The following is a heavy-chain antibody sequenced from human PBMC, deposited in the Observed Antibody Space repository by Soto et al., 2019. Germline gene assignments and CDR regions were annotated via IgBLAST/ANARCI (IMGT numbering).Heavy chain of an antibody. J-gene: IGHJ6*02. V-gene: IGHV3-30-3*01. D-gene: IGHD5-18*01. Sequence: PGGSLRLSCAASGFTFSSYAMHWVRQAPGKGLEWVAVISYDGSNKYYADSVKGRFTISRDNSKNTLYLQMNSLRAEDTAVYYSARVITAMVRMNYYYYGMDVWGQGTTVTVSS. CDR3: ARVITAMVRMNYYYYGMDV. CDR1: GFTFSSYA. CDR2: ISYDGSNK.